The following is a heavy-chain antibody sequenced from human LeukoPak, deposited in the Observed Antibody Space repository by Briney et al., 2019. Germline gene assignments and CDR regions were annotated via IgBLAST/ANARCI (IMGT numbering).Heavy chain of an antibody. CDR2: ISGSGGST. V-gene: IGHV3-23*01. Sequence: GGSLRLSCVASGFTFSSYAMSWVRQAPGKGLEWVSAISGSGGSTYYADSVKGRFTISRDNSKNTLYLQVNSLRAEDTAVYYCAKRDPQDRGSGYSLDYWGQGTLVTVSS. J-gene: IGHJ4*02. D-gene: IGHD3-22*01. CDR3: AKRDPQDRGSGYSLDY. CDR1: GFTFSSYA.